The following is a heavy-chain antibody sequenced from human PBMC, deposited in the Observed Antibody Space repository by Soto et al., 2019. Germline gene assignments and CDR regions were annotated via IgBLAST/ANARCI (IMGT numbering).Heavy chain of an antibody. Sequence: QIQLVQSGAEVKRPGASVKVSCKASGYTFSTHGITWVRQAPGQGLEWMGWISAFNGNSKYAQKFQGRVTMTTDTSTATAYMELRSLRFVDTAVYYCAKGVYDYTFWAQGTLVTLSS. CDR3: AKGVYDYTF. V-gene: IGHV1-18*01. D-gene: IGHD4-4*01. CDR2: ISAFNGNS. CDR1: GYTFSTHG. J-gene: IGHJ4*02.